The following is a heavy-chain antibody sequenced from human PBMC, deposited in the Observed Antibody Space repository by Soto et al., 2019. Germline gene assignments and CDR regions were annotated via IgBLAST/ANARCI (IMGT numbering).Heavy chain of an antibody. V-gene: IGHV3-66*01. J-gene: IGHJ4*02. D-gene: IGHD2-15*01. Sequence: ELQLVESGGGLVQPGGSLRLSCAASGFNVSANYMTWVRQAPGTGLEWVSFIFHGGDTFYADSVTDRFIISRDNSKNTLYLQMNSLRAEDTGVYYCARDRGCSGGSCFDYWGQGTLVTVSS. CDR3: ARDRGCSGGSCFDY. CDR1: GFNVSANY. CDR2: IFHGGDT.